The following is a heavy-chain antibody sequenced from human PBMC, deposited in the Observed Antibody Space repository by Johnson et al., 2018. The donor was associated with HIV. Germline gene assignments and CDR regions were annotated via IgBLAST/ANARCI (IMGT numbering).Heavy chain of an antibody. D-gene: IGHD1-7*01. CDR1: GFTFSSYA. Sequence: QLVESGGGLVQPGGSLRLSCAASGFTFSSYAMSWVRQAPGNGLELVGQVNPNGGTTYLIDSGKDRFNISRDNAKNTLYLQMNSLRAEDTAVYYCARVLGGGITGTTGDAFDIWGQGTMVTVSS. CDR3: ARVLGGGITGTTGDAFDI. V-gene: IGHV3-25*04. J-gene: IGHJ3*02. CDR2: VNPNGGTT.